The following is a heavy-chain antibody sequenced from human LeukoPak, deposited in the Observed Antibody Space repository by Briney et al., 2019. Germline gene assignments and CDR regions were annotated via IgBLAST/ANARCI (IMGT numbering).Heavy chain of an antibody. CDR2: ISGDGGST. CDR3: AKDPTHYYDSSGYSEYFQH. J-gene: IGHJ1*01. V-gene: IGHV3-43*02. D-gene: IGHD3-22*01. Sequence: GGSLRLSCAASRFTFDDYAMHWVRQAPGKGLEWVSLISGDGGSTYYADSVKGRFTISRDNSKNSLYLQMNSLRTEDTALYYCAKDPTHYYDSSGYSEYFQHWGQGTLVTVSS. CDR1: RFTFDDYA.